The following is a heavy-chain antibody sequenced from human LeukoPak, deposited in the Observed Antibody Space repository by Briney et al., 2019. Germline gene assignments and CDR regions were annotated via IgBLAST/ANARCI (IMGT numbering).Heavy chain of an antibody. Sequence: SETLSLTCTVSGGSISAYYWSWIRQPPGKGLEWIGYIFYSGSTNYNPSLKSRVTISVDTSKNQFSLKLTSVTAADTAVYYCARSRAYDYHFDNWGQGTLVTVSS. CDR1: GGSISAYY. J-gene: IGHJ4*02. V-gene: IGHV4-59*01. CDR2: IFYSGST. CDR3: ARSRAYDYHFDN. D-gene: IGHD5-12*01.